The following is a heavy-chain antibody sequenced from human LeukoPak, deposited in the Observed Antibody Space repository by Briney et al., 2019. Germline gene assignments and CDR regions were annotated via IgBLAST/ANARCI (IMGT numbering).Heavy chain of an antibody. V-gene: IGHV4-59*12. CDR2: IYYSGST. CDR1: GGSISSYY. CDR3: ARDTLVGYCSSTSCYSYGMDV. D-gene: IGHD2-2*01. Sequence: PSETLSLTCTVSGGSISSYYWSWIRQPPGKGLEWIGYIYYSGSTNYNPSLKSRVTISVDTSKNQFSLKLSSVTAADTAVYYCARDTLVGYCSSTSCYSYGMDVWGQGTTVTVSS. J-gene: IGHJ6*02.